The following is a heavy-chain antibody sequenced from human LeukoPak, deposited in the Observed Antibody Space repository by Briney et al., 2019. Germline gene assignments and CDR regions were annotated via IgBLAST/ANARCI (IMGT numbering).Heavy chain of an antibody. CDR1: GFTFSNYG. Sequence: GGSLRLSCAASGFTFSNYGMHWVRQAPGKGLEWVSGISDSGGGTYYAESVKGRFTISRENAKNSLYLQMNSLRAGDTAVYYCARDRGGGHMDVWGKGTTVTISS. CDR2: ISDSGGGT. D-gene: IGHD2-15*01. CDR3: ARDRGGGHMDV. V-gene: IGHV3-13*04. J-gene: IGHJ6*03.